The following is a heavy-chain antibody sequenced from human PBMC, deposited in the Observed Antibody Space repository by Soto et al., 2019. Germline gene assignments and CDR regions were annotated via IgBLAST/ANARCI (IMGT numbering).Heavy chain of an antibody. CDR1: GVTISSGATF. V-gene: IGHV4-31*03. CDR2: ISSGGSA. CDR3: SRLSCTGNSCSFGGAFDV. J-gene: IGHJ3*01. D-gene: IGHD2-8*02. Sequence: SETLSLTCTVSGVTISSGATFWTWIRQHPGGRLEWIGYISSGGSAYYAPSLNSRVTISLDTSNNQFSLNLISVTAADTAVYYFSRLSCTGNSCSFGGAFDVWGQGTTVTVSS.